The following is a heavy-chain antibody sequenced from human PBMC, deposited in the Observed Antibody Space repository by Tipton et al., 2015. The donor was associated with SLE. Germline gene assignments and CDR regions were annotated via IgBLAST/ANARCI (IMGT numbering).Heavy chain of an antibody. V-gene: IGHV4-31*03. D-gene: IGHD3-3*01. CDR3: ARRARPHYDFWSGYYTGFDY. CDR1: GGSVTSGGYF. CDR2: MYYSGDT. Sequence: TLSLTCTVSGGSVTSGGYFWSWIRQHPGKGLEWIGYMYYSGDTYYNPSLKSRVTISVDTSGRQLSLRLTSVTAADTAVYYCARRARPHYDFWSGYYTGFDYWGQGTLVTVSS. J-gene: IGHJ4*02.